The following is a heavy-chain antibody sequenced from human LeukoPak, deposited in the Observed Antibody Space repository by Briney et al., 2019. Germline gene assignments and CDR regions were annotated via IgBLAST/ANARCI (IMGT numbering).Heavy chain of an antibody. V-gene: IGHV1-24*01. D-gene: IGHD3-22*01. CDR1: GYTLTELS. J-gene: IGHJ4*02. CDR3: ATAPPGYYDSSAIKAY. Sequence: ASVKVSCKVSGYTLTELSMHWVRQAPGKGLEWMGGFDPEDGETIYAQKFQGRVTMTEDTSTDTAYMELSSLRSEDTAVYYCATAPPGYYDSSAIKAYWGQGTLVTVSS. CDR2: FDPEDGET.